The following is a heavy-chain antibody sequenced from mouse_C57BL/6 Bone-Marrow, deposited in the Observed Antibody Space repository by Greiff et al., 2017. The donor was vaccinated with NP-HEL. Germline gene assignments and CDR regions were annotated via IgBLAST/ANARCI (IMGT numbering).Heavy chain of an antibody. D-gene: IGHD1-1*01. Sequence: EVKLRESGAELVRPGASVKLSCTASGFNIKDYYMHWVKQRPEQGLEWIGRIDPEDGDTEYAPKFQGKATMTADTSSNTAYLQLSSLTSEDTAVYYCTTGVLLLRYTYWGQGTLVTVSA. CDR1: GFNIKDYY. CDR3: TTGVLLLRYTY. J-gene: IGHJ3*01. CDR2: IDPEDGDT. V-gene: IGHV14-1*01.